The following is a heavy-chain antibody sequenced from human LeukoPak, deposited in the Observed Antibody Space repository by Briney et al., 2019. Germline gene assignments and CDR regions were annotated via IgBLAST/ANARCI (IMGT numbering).Heavy chain of an antibody. J-gene: IGHJ4*02. Sequence: PGGSLRLSCAASGFTFSSYAMSWVRQAPGKGLEWVSAISGSGGSTYYADSVKGRFTISRDNSKNTLYLQMNSLRAEDTAVYYCARALSERRWLSDYWGQGTLVTVSS. D-gene: IGHD3-22*01. V-gene: IGHV3-23*01. CDR1: GFTFSSYA. CDR2: ISGSGGST. CDR3: ARALSERRWLSDY.